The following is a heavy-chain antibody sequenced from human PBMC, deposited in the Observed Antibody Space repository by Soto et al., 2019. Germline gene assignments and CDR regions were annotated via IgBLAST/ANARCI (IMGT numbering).Heavy chain of an antibody. V-gene: IGHV4-39*01. CDR1: GGSISSSSYY. D-gene: IGHD3-10*01. CDR3: AGSVLWFGEVIDY. J-gene: IGHJ4*02. Sequence: QLQLQKSGPGLVKPSETLSLTCTVSGGSISSSSYYWGWLRQPPGKGLAWIGSIYYSGSTYYNPSLKSRATIPVDTSKNQTALKLSSVTAADTAVDYWAGSVLWFGEVIDYGGQGTRVTVSS. CDR2: IYYSGST.